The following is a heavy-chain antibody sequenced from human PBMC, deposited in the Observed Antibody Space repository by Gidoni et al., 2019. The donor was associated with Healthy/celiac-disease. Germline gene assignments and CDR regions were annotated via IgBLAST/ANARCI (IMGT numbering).Heavy chain of an antibody. Sequence: QVQLVQSGAEVKKPGASVKVSCKATGDTFNGYYMHWVRQSPGQVLEWMGWINPNSGGTNYAQKFQGRVTMTRDTSISTAYMELSRLRSDDTAVYYCARAGSSAYGMDVWGQGTTVTVSS. CDR1: GDTFNGYY. CDR2: INPNSGGT. V-gene: IGHV1-2*02. CDR3: ARAGSSAYGMDV. D-gene: IGHD1-1*01. J-gene: IGHJ6*02.